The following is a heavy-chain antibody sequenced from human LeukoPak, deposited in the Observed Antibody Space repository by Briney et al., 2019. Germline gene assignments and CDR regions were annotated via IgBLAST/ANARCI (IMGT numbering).Heavy chain of an antibody. D-gene: IGHD5-24*01. V-gene: IGHV4-59*01. CDR1: GGSINSDY. CDR3: ARVGGMTTINNAAFDI. CDR2: IYHSGST. J-gene: IGHJ3*02. Sequence: SETLSLTCSVSGGSINSDYWNWIRQPPGKGLEWIGYIYHSGSTNYNPSLKSRVTISIDKSKKQFSLKLISVTTADTAIYYCARVGGMTTINNAAFDIWGQGTMVTVSS.